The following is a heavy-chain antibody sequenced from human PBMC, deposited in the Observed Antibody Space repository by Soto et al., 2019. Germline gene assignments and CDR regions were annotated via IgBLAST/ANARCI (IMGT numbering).Heavy chain of an antibody. CDR2: IWYDGSNK. CDR1: GFTFSSYG. Sequence: QVQLVESGGGVVQPGRSLRLSCAASGFTFSSYGMHWVRQAPGKGLEWVAVIWYDGSNKYYADSVKGRFTISRDNSKNTLYLQMNSLRAEDTAVYYCARDGLGYCNGGSCYDAFDIWGQGTMVTVSS. D-gene: IGHD2-15*01. J-gene: IGHJ3*02. V-gene: IGHV3-33*01. CDR3: ARDGLGYCNGGSCYDAFDI.